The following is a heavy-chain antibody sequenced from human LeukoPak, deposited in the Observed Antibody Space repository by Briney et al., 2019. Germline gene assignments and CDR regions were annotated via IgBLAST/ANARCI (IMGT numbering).Heavy chain of an antibody. CDR1: GFSFNESY. J-gene: IGHJ4*02. CDR3: ARGKRRFDS. V-gene: IGHV3-11*01. Sequence: GGSLRLSCAASGFSFNESYMRWVRQAPGKGLEWVAYISGRSYYIYYADSVKGRFTISRDNASNSLYLHMSSLRVDDTAVYYCARGKRRFDSWGQGTLVTVSS. CDR2: ISGRSYYI.